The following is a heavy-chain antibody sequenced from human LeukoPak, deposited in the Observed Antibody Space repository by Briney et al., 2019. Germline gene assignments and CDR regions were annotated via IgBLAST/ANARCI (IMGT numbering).Heavy chain of an antibody. J-gene: IGHJ4*02. CDR3: ARGPTRYYFDY. CDR2: IYYSGST. CDR1: GGSISSYY. Sequence: SETLSLTCTVSGGSISSYYWSWIRQPPGKGLEWVGYIYYSGSTNYNPSLKSRVTISVDTSKNQFSLKLSSVTAADTAVYYCARGPTRYYFDYWGQGTLVTVSS. V-gene: IGHV4-59*01.